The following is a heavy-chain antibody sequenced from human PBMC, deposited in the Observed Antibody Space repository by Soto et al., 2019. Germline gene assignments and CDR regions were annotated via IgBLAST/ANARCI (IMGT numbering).Heavy chain of an antibody. CDR1: SASIRDYY. Sequence: QVQLQESGPGLVKPSETLSVTCSVSSASIRDYYWSWIRPPAGKGLEWIGRMYTGGNTKYNPTLKSRLTMSTDTYMNQFSLTLHSVTAADTPIYFCARMYNSGYYRPEGDYDSYGLDVWGQVTTVTVS. J-gene: IGHJ6*02. CDR3: ARMYNSGYYRPEGDYDSYGLDV. CDR2: MYTGGNT. V-gene: IGHV4-4*07. D-gene: IGHD6-19*01.